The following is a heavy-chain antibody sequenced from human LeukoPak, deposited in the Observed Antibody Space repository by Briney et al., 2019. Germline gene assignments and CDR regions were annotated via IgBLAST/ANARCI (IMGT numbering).Heavy chain of an antibody. J-gene: IGHJ5*02. Sequence: GGSLRLSCAASGFTFSNAWMSWVRQAPGKGLEWVSVIYSGGRTYYADSVKGRFTISRDNSKNTLYLQMNSLRAEDTAVYYCARMIVVANGWFDPWGQGTLVTVSS. CDR1: GFTFSNAW. CDR3: ARMIVVANGWFDP. D-gene: IGHD3-22*01. CDR2: IYSGGRT. V-gene: IGHV3-53*01.